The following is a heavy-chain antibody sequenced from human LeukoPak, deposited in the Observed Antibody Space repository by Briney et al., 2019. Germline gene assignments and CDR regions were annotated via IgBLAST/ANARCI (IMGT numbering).Heavy chain of an antibody. CDR1: GFTFSSYG. Sequence: PGGSLRLSCAASGFTFSSYGMHWVRQAPGKGLEWVAFIRYDGSNKYYADSVKGRFTISRDNSKNTLYLQMNSLRAEDTAVYYCAKDKRSNYYYFGMDVWGQGTTVTVSS. CDR3: AKDKRSNYYYFGMDV. V-gene: IGHV3-30*02. J-gene: IGHJ6*02. CDR2: IRYDGSNK.